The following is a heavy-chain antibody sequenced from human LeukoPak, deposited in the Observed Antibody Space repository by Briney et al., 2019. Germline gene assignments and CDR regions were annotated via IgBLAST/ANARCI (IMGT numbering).Heavy chain of an antibody. CDR3: ARRVRSGSYNDAFDI. V-gene: IGHV1-18*04. Sequence: ASVKVSCKASGYTFTGYYMHWVRQAPGQGLEWMGWISAYNGNTNYAQKLQGRVTMTTDTSTSTAYMELRSLRSDDTAVYYCARRVRSGSYNDAFDIRGQGTMVTVSS. CDR2: ISAYNGNT. D-gene: IGHD1-26*01. CDR1: GYTFTGYY. J-gene: IGHJ3*02.